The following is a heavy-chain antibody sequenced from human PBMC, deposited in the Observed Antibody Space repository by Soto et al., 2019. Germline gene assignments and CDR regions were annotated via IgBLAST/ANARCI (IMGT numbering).Heavy chain of an antibody. V-gene: IGHV4-31*03. Sequence: SETLSLTCTVSGGSISSGGYYWSWIRQHPGKGLEWIGYIYYSGSTYYTPSLKSRVTISVDTSKNQFSLKLSSVTAADTAVYYCASNTLLWFGESSGWFDPWGQGTLVTVSS. J-gene: IGHJ5*02. CDR2: IYYSGST. CDR1: GGSISSGGYY. CDR3: ASNTLLWFGESSGWFDP. D-gene: IGHD3-10*01.